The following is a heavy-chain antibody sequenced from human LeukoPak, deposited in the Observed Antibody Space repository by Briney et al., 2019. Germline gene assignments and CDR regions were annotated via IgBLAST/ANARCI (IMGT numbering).Heavy chain of an antibody. CDR2: INPNSGGT. Sequence: ASVKVSCKASGYTFTGYYMHWVRQAPGQGLEWMGRINPNSGGTNYAQKFQGRVTMTRDTSISTAYMELSRLRSDDTAVYYCARERVASSIINWFDPWGQGTLVTVSS. CDR3: ARERVASSIINWFDP. CDR1: GYTFTGYY. J-gene: IGHJ5*02. V-gene: IGHV1-2*06. D-gene: IGHD2-2*01.